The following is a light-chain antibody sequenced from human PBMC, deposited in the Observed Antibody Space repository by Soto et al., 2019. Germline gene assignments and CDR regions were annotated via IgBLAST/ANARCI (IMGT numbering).Light chain of an antibody. CDR1: QGISSY. V-gene: IGKV1-8*01. Sequence: AIRMTQSPSSFSASTGDRVTITCRASQGISSYLAWYQQKPGKAPKLLIYAASTLQSEVPSRFSGSGSGTDFTLTISCLQSEDFATYYCQQYYSYPWTFGQGTKVDI. CDR2: AAS. J-gene: IGKJ1*01. CDR3: QQYYSYPWT.